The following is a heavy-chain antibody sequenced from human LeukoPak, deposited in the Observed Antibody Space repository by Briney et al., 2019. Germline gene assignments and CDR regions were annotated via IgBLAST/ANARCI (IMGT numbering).Heavy chain of an antibody. D-gene: IGHD3-10*01. CDR1: GFTFSSYS. CDR3: AKTMVRGVIFLLDY. CDR2: ISSSSSYI. Sequence: PGGSLRLSCAASGFTFSSYSMNWVRQAPGKGLEWVSSISSSSSYIYYADSVKGRFTISRDNAKNSLYLQMNSLRAEDTAVYYCAKTMVRGVIFLLDYWGQGTLVTVSS. J-gene: IGHJ4*02. V-gene: IGHV3-21*01.